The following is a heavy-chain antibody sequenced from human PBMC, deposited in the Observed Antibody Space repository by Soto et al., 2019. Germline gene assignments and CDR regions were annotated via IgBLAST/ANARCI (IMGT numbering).Heavy chain of an antibody. J-gene: IGHJ5*02. V-gene: IGHV4-38-2*02. D-gene: IGHD1-1*01. CDR2: IYYGGTT. CDR1: VKPMTGGYY. CDR3: SRVILRPQLEPNQCWFDP. Sequence: PSETLSLTCHVSVKPMTGGYYWGWLRQSPGKWLEWIGSIYYGGTTYYNPSLRSRLAISIETSNNQFSLRLSSVTAADTAVYYCSRVILRPQLEPNQCWFDPWGQGTLVTVSS.